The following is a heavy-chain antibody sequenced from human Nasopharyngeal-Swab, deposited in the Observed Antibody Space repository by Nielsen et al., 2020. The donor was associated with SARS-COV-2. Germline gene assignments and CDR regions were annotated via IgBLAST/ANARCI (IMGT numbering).Heavy chain of an antibody. J-gene: IGHJ4*02. CDR3: ARDPVAPYYYGSGSLGY. D-gene: IGHD3-10*01. V-gene: IGHV1-69*13. Sequence: SVKVSCKASGGTFSSYAISWVRQAPGQGLEWMGGIIPIFGTANYAQKFQGRVTITADESTSTAYMELSSLRSEGTAVYYCARDPVAPYYYGSGSLGYWGQGTLVTVSS. CDR1: GGTFSSYA. CDR2: IIPIFGTA.